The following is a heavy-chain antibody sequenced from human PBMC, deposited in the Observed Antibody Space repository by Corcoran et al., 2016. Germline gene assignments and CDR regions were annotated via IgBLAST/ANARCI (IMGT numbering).Heavy chain of an antibody. CDR1: GGSIRSSSYY. V-gene: IGHV4-39*07. CDR2: IYYSGST. D-gene: IGHD3-3*01. Sequence: QLQLQESGQGQVKPSETLSLTCTVSGGSIRSSSYYWGWIRQPPGKGLEWIGSIYYSGSTYYNPSLKSRVSISIDKSKNQFSLKLSSVTAADTAVYYCARLLYDFWNAYSTFDFWGQVTMVTVSS. J-gene: IGHJ3*01. CDR3: ARLLYDFWNAYSTFDF.